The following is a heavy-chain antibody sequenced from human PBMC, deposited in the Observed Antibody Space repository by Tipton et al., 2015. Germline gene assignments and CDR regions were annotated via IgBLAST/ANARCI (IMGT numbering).Heavy chain of an antibody. CDR2: ISYTETS. CDR1: GGSISSHY. J-gene: IGHJ6*02. D-gene: IGHD3-3*01. Sequence: TLSLTCTVSGGSISSHYWSWIRQSPGKGLEWIGYISYTETSHYNPSLKSRVTISVDTSKNEFSLKLRSVTAADTAVYYCARDLEHGMDVWGQGTTVTVSS. CDR3: ARDLEHGMDV. V-gene: IGHV4-59*11.